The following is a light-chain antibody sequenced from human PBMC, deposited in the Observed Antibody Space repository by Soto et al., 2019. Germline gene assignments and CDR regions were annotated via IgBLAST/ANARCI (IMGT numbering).Light chain of an antibody. Sequence: EIVLTQSPATLSLSPGERATLSCRASQSVSSYLAWYQQKPGQAPRLLIYDASNRATGIPARFSGSGSGTDFTLTSIRLEPEDFAVYYCQQRSNWPPWTFGQGTKVEI. CDR3: QQRSNWPPWT. CDR1: QSVSSY. J-gene: IGKJ1*01. CDR2: DAS. V-gene: IGKV3-11*01.